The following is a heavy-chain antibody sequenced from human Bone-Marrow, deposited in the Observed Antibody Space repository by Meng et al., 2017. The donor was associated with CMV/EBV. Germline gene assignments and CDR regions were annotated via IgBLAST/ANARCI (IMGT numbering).Heavy chain of an antibody. J-gene: IGHJ5*02. D-gene: IGHD2-2*01. Sequence: SVKVSCKASGGTFSSYAISWVRQAPGQGLEWMGGIIPIFGTANYAQKFQGRVTITTDESTSTAYMELSSLRSEDTAVYYCARERYCTSTSCLGSAFDPWGQGTLVTVSS. CDR3: ARERYCTSTSCLGSAFDP. CDR2: IIPIFGTA. V-gene: IGHV1-69*05. CDR1: GGTFSSYA.